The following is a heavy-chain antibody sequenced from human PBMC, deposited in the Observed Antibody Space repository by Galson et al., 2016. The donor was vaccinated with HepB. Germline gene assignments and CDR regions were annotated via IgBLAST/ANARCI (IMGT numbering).Heavy chain of an antibody. Sequence: SVKVSCKASGGTFSSDTISWVRQAPGQGLEWMGGIIPIFGTANYAQKLQGRVTINVDKSTTTAYMELSRLRSEDTAVYYCARGVATGPNYYYMDVWGKGTTVTVSS. D-gene: IGHD5-12*01. V-gene: IGHV1-69*06. CDR2: IIPIFGTA. J-gene: IGHJ6*03. CDR1: GGTFSSDT. CDR3: ARGVATGPNYYYMDV.